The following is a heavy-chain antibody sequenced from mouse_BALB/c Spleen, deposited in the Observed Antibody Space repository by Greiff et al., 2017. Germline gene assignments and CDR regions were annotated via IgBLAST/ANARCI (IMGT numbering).Heavy chain of an antibody. CDR2: ISDGGSYT. Sequence: EVHLVESGGGLVKPGGSLKLSCAASGFTFSDYYMYWVRQTPEKRLEWVATISDGGSYTYYPDSVKGRFTISRDNAKNNLYLQMSSLKSEDTAMYYCARDSLYGNYGAMDYWGQGTSVTVSS. V-gene: IGHV5-4*02. CDR1: GFTFSDYY. D-gene: IGHD2-1*01. CDR3: ARDSLYGNYGAMDY. J-gene: IGHJ4*01.